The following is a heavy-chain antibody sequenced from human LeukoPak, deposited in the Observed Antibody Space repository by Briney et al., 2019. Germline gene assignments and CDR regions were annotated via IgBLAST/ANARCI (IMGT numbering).Heavy chain of an antibody. V-gene: IGHV3-15*01. CDR2: IKSKTDGGTT. Sequence: GGSLRLSCAASGFTFSNAWMSWVRQAPGKGLEWVGRIKSKTDGGTTDYAAPVKGRFTISTDDSKNTLYLQMNSLKTEDTAVYYCAKDLNDFWSGYDAFDIWGQGTMVTVSS. CDR3: AKDLNDFWSGYDAFDI. D-gene: IGHD3-3*01. J-gene: IGHJ3*02. CDR1: GFTFSNAW.